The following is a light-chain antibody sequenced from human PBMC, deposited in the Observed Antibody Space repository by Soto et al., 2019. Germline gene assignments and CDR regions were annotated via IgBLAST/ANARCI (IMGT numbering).Light chain of an antibody. V-gene: IGKV3-20*01. CDR3: QQYGSSPYT. J-gene: IGKJ2*01. CDR1: LSVSSSY. CDR2: DAS. Sequence: EIVLTQSPGTLSLSPGERATLSCRASLSVSSSYLAWYQQKPGQAPRLLIYDASSRATGIPDRFSGSGSGTDFTLTIRRLEPEDFAVYYCQQYGSSPYTFGQGTKLEIK.